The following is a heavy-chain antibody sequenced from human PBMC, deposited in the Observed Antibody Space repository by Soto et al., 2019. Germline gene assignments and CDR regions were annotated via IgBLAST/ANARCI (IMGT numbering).Heavy chain of an antibody. CDR1: GYTFTSYG. J-gene: IGHJ4*02. Sequence: ASVKVSCKASGYTFTSYGISWVRQAPGQGLEWMGWISAYNGNTNYAQKLQGRVTMTTDTSTSTAYMELRSLRSDDTAVYYCARDRAGITIFGVVIIPTPFDYWGQGTLVTVSS. V-gene: IGHV1-18*01. D-gene: IGHD3-3*01. CDR3: ARDRAGITIFGVVIIPTPFDY. CDR2: ISAYNGNT.